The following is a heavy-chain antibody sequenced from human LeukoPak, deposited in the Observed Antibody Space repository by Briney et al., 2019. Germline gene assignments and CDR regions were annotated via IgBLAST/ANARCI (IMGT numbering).Heavy chain of an antibody. V-gene: IGHV3-33*01. Sequence: ALRLHCSGSRLNLCCYGLDWVRHGPGKGLEGVAVIWHDGSNKYYAESVQGRFTISRDNSKNTLYLQMNSLRAEDTAVYYCAREIAAAGYGFDYWGQGTLGTVSS. D-gene: IGHD6-13*01. J-gene: IGHJ4*02. CDR3: AREIAAAGYGFDY. CDR1: RLNLCCYG. CDR2: IWHDGSNK.